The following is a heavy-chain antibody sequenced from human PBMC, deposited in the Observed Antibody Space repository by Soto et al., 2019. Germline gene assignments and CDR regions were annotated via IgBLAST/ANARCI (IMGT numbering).Heavy chain of an antibody. Sequence: QVQLVQSGAEVKKPGASVKVSCKVSGYTLTELSIHWVRQAPGKGLEWMGGFDPEDGETVYAQKFQGRATMTEDTSTDTAYMELSSLRSDDTAVYYCATGSGSYFLDWFDPWGQGTLVTVSS. CDR3: ATGSGSYFLDWFDP. J-gene: IGHJ5*02. CDR2: FDPEDGET. V-gene: IGHV1-24*01. D-gene: IGHD1-26*01. CDR1: GYTLTELS.